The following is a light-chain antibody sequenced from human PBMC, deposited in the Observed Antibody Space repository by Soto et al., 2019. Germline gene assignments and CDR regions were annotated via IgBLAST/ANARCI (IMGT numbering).Light chain of an antibody. CDR3: QQRSNWPPNLT. V-gene: IGKV3-11*01. J-gene: IGKJ4*01. CDR2: DAS. Sequence: EIVLTQSPATLSLSPGERATVSCRASQSVSRYLAWYQQKPGQAPRLLIYDASNRATGIPARLSGSGSGTDFTLTISSLEPEDFAVYYCQQRSNWPPNLTFGGGTKVDIK. CDR1: QSVSRY.